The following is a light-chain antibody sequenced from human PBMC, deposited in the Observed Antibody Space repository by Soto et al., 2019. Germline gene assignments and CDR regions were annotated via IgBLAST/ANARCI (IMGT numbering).Light chain of an antibody. J-gene: IGLJ1*01. CDR2: HNY. Sequence: QSALTQPPSASGTPGQRVTISCSGSSSNIGSDFVYWYQQLPGTAPKLLIYHNYQRPSGVPDRFSGSKSGTSGSLAISDLRSEDAADYYCSAWDDSLSAYVFGAGTKVTFL. CDR3: SAWDDSLSAYV. CDR1: SSNIGSDF. V-gene: IGLV1-47*01.